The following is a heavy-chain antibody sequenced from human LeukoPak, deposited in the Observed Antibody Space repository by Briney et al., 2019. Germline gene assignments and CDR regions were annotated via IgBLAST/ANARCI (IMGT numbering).Heavy chain of an antibody. D-gene: IGHD1-26*01. Sequence: SETLSLTCTISGGSISSSSYYWGWIRQPPGKGLEWIGSIYYSGSTYYNPSLKSRVTISVDTSKNQFSLKLSSVTAADTAVYYCARVPEWELPGYFDYWGQGTLVTVSS. CDR3: ARVPEWELPGYFDY. V-gene: IGHV4-39*07. CDR1: GGSISSSSYY. CDR2: IYYSGST. J-gene: IGHJ4*02.